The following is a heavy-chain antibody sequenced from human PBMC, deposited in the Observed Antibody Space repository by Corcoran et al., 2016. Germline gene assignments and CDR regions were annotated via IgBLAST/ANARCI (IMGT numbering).Heavy chain of an antibody. CDR3: ARYNTRGMIVY. D-gene: IGHD3-16*01. CDR1: GYTFTTSD. V-gene: IGHV1-8*02. CDR2: MNPKSGDT. Sequence: QVQLVQSGAEVKKPGASVKVSCKTSGYTFTTSDINWVRQATGQGLEWMGWMNPKSGDTDYAKKFQGRVSMTRDPSIDTAYMELGSLRSEVTAVYACARYNTRGMIVYWGKGSLVTVSS. J-gene: IGHJ4*02.